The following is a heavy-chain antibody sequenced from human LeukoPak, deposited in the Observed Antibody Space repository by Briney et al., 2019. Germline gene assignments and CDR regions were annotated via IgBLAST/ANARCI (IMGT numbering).Heavy chain of an antibody. V-gene: IGHV3-30*03. CDR1: GFTFRSYG. CDR3: ARERVRGVFGY. J-gene: IGHJ4*02. CDR2: ISYDGSNK. D-gene: IGHD3-10*01. Sequence: GGTLRLSCAASGFTFRSYGMSWVRQAPGKGLEWVAVISYDGSNKYYADSVKGRFTISRDNSKNTLYLQMNSLRAEDTAVYYCARERVRGVFGYWGQGTLVTVSS.